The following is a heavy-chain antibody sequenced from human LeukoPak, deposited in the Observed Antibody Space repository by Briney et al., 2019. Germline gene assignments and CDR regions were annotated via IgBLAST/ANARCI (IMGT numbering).Heavy chain of an antibody. Sequence: PSETLSLTCSVSGVSLDEYYWYWIRQSAGKRLEWIGRIYSSGSTSYAPSLKSRVTMSIDTSKRHLSLKLSSVTAADTGFYYCARLNGDGFDIWGQGTKVTVSS. V-gene: IGHV4-4*07. CDR2: IYSSGST. CDR3: ARLNGDGFDI. J-gene: IGHJ3*02. CDR1: GVSLDEYY. D-gene: IGHD2-8*01.